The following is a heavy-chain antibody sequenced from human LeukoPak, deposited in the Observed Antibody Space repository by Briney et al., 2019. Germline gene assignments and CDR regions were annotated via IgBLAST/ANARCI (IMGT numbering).Heavy chain of an antibody. CDR2: IYHSGST. V-gene: IGHV4-30-2*01. CDR1: GGSISSGGYS. J-gene: IGHJ5*02. Sequence: SETLSLTCAVSGGSISSGGYSWSWIRQPPGKGLEWIGYIYHSGSTYYNPSLKSRVTISVDRSKNQFSLKLSSVTAADTAVYYCAKDKYYYDSSGYSVGPNWFDPWGQGTLVTVSS. D-gene: IGHD3-22*01. CDR3: AKDKYYYDSSGYSVGPNWFDP.